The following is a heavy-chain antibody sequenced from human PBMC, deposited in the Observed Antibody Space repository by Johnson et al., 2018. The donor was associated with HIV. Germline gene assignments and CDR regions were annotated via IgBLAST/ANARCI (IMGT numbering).Heavy chain of an antibody. CDR3: ARGGFRWEPEDDAFDI. CDR1: GFTFSIYG. Sequence: QVQLVESGGGVVQTGGSLRLSCAASGFTFSIYGMHWVRQAPGKGLEWVALIRYDGSNKYYADSVKGRFTISRDNSKNTLYLQMNSLRTEDTAMFYCARGGFRWEPEDDAFDIWGQGTMVTVSS. J-gene: IGHJ3*02. D-gene: IGHD1-26*01. CDR2: IRYDGSNK. V-gene: IGHV3-30*02.